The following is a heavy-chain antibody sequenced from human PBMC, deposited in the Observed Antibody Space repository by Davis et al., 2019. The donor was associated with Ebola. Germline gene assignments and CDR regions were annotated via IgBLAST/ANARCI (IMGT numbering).Heavy chain of an antibody. Sequence: PGGSLRLSCAASRFTFSSFAMHWVRQAPGKGLEWVSCISGSGGTTEYADSAKGRFTISRDNAKNTLYLQMHSLRVEDTAVYYCAKDGAGWSFDYWGQGTLVTVPS. CDR1: RFTFSSFA. D-gene: IGHD3-3*01. CDR2: ISGSGGTT. CDR3: AKDGAGWSFDY. J-gene: IGHJ4*02. V-gene: IGHV3-23*01.